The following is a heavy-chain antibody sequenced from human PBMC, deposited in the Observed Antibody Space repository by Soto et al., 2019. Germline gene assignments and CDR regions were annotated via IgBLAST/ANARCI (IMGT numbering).Heavy chain of an antibody. CDR2: IYYSGST. J-gene: IGHJ6*02. D-gene: IGHD5-18*01. V-gene: IGHV4-39*01. Sequence: SETLSLTCTVSGGSISSSSYYWGWIRQPPGKGLEWIGSIYYSGSTYYNPSLKSRVTISVDTSKNQFSLKLSSVTAADTAVYYCHGQGRGGSYGTYYYYGMDVWGQGTTVTVSS. CDR1: GGSISSSSYY. CDR3: HGQGRGGSYGTYYYYGMDV.